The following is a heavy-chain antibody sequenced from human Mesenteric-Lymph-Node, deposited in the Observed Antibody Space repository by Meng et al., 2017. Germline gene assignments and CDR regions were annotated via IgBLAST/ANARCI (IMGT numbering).Heavy chain of an antibody. CDR3: VRDGSSSSGGPL. V-gene: IGHV4-4*07. D-gene: IGHD2-2*01. CDR2: IYASVST. J-gene: IGHJ2*01. CDR1: GGSISNYY. Sequence: SETLSLTCTVSGGSISNYYWSWIRQPAGKGLEWIGRIYASVSTNYNPSLKTRITMSVDASKSQFSLKLTSITAADTAVYYCVRDGSSSSGGPLWGLGTLVTVSS.